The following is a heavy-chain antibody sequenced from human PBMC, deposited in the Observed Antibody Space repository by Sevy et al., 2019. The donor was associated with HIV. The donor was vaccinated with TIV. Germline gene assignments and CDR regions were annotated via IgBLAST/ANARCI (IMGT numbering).Heavy chain of an antibody. Sequence: GGSLRLSCAASGFTFNKYYMHWVRQVPGKGLEWVANIKQDGTDTNYVDSVRGRFTNSRDNGRNLLYLHMNSLRAEDTAVYFCARALADWGSFHYSSWGRGVLVTVSS. CDR2: IKQDGTDT. CDR1: GFTFNKYY. CDR3: ARALADWGSFHYSS. D-gene: IGHD3-16*01. J-gene: IGHJ4*02. V-gene: IGHV3-7*01.